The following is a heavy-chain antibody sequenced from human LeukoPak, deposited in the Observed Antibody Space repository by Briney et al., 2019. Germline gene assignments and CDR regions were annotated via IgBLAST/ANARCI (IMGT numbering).Heavy chain of an antibody. Sequence: VASLKVSCEASGYTSTSYYMHWVRRAAGHRLKWMEIINPSGGSTSYAQKFQGRVTMTTDTSTTKVYMELSSLRSEDTAVYYCARRLKWGPFDYWGQRTLVTVSS. CDR2: INPSGGST. D-gene: IGHD4-11*01. CDR3: ARRLKWGPFDY. V-gene: IGHV1-46*01. J-gene: IGHJ4*02. CDR1: GYTSTSYY.